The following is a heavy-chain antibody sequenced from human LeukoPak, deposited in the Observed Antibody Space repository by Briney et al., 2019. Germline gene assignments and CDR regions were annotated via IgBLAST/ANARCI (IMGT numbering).Heavy chain of an antibody. V-gene: IGHV6-1*01. CDR2: TYYRSKWCN. D-gene: IGHD4-23*01. CDR1: GDSVSSYSAA. Sequence: SQTLSLTCAISGDSVSSYSAAWRWIRQSPSRGLEWLGRTYYRSKWCNDYAVSVKSRITINPSTSKNQFTLQLTSVTTEDTAVYYCARSGGHDAFDIWGQGKMVTVSS. J-gene: IGHJ3*02. CDR3: ARSGGHDAFDI.